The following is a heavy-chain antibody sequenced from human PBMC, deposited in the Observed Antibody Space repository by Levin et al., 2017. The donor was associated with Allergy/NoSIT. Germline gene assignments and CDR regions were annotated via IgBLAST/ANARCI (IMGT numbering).Heavy chain of an antibody. CDR2: VSYDGSIK. CDR3: VKDDYGSGSPEGY. Sequence: GGSLRLSCAASGFNFSNYAMHWVRQAPGKGLEWVAIVSYDGSIKYYVDSVKGRFTISRDNSKNTLYLQMSSLTTADTGVYYCVKDDYGSGSPEGYWGQGTLVTVSS. D-gene: IGHD3-10*01. V-gene: IGHV3-30*18. J-gene: IGHJ4*02. CDR1: GFNFSNYA.